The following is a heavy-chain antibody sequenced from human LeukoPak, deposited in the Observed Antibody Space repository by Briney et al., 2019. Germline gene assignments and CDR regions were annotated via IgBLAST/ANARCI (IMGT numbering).Heavy chain of an antibody. J-gene: IGHJ6*03. Sequence: GGSLRLSCAASGFTFSSYWMSWVRRAPGKGLEWVANIKQDGSEKYYVDSVKGRFTISRDNAKNSLYLQMNSLRAEDTAVYYCARAAGKVAWYSSGWRYYYYYYMDVWGKGTTVTVSS. D-gene: IGHD6-19*01. CDR3: ARAAGKVAWYSSGWRYYYYYYMDV. CDR2: IKQDGSEK. CDR1: GFTFSSYW. V-gene: IGHV3-7*01.